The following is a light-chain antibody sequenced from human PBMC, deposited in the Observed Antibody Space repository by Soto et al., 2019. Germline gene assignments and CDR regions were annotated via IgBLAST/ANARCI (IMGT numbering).Light chain of an antibody. Sequence: QCALTQPASVSGSPGQSITISCTGTVSDVGTYNYVSWYQQHPGKVPKLMIFEVLNRPSGVSNRFSGSKSGNTASLTISGLQAEDEADYFCSSYTTTSTYVFGTGTKLTVL. V-gene: IGLV2-14*01. CDR1: VSDVGTYNY. CDR2: EVL. CDR3: SSYTTTSTYV. J-gene: IGLJ1*01.